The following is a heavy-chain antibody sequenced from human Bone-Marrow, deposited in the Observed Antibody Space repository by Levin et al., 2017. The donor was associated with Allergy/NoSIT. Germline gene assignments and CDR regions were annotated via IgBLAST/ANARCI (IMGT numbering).Heavy chain of an antibody. J-gene: IGHJ4*02. CDR3: AKFLDSYYSFDF. V-gene: IGHV3-23*01. CDR1: GFIFSNYA. CDR2: FSRVGGAT. Sequence: QTGESLKISCAASGFIFSNYAMSWVRQAPGKGLEWVSGFSRVGGATNYADSVKGRFTISRDNAKNTLYLQMNSLRVEDTAVYYCAKFLDSYYSFDFWGQGALVTVSS. D-gene: IGHD1-26*01.